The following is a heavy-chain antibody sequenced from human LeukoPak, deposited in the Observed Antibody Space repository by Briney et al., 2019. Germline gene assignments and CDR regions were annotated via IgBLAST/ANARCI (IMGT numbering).Heavy chain of an antibody. J-gene: IGHJ3*02. CDR2: ISGSGGST. V-gene: IGHV3-23*01. Sequence: PGGSLRLSCAASGFTFSSYAMSWVRQAPGKGLEWVSAISGSGGSTYSADSVKGRFTISRDNSKNTLYLQMNSLRAEDTAVYYCAKDVRLGYCSSTSCPDAFDIWGQGTMVTVSS. CDR1: GFTFSSYA. CDR3: AKDVRLGYCSSTSCPDAFDI. D-gene: IGHD2-2*01.